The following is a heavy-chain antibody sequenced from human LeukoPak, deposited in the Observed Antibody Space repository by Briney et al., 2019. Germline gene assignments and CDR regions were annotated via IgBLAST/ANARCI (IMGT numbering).Heavy chain of an antibody. CDR1: GFTFSSYS. V-gene: IGHV3-21*01. CDR2: ISSSSSYI. CDR3: ASPLEFRGSRDY. D-gene: IGHD3-10*01. J-gene: IGHJ4*02. Sequence: PGGSLRLSCAASGFTFSSYSMNWVRQAPGKGLEWVSSISSSSSYIYYADSVKGRFTISRDNAKNSLYLQMNSLRAEDTAVYYCASPLEFRGSRDYWGQGTLVTVSS.